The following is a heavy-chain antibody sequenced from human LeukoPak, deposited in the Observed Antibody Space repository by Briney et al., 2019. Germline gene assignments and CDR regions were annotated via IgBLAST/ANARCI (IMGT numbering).Heavy chain of an antibody. V-gene: IGHV3-11*04. Sequence: GGSLRLSCAASGFTFSDYYMSWIRQAPGKGLEWVSYISSSGSTIYYADSVKGRFTISRDDSKDTLYLQMNSLRAEDTAVYYCARDFLAVLSIIDYWGQGTLVTVSS. CDR1: GFTFSDYY. CDR2: ISSSGSTI. CDR3: ARDFLAVLSIIDY. J-gene: IGHJ4*02. D-gene: IGHD6-19*01.